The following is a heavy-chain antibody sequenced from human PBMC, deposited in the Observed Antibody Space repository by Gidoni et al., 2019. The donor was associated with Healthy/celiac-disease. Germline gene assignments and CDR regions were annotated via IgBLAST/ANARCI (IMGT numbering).Heavy chain of an antibody. Sequence: EVQLVESGGGLVQPGGSLRLACAASGFTFSNYWMHWVRQAPGKGLVWVSRIKSDETTAKYADSVKGRFTISRDNAKNTLYLQMNNLRVEDTAVYYCARVPTIFGVDPHGMDVWGQGTTVTVSS. CDR2: IKSDETTA. D-gene: IGHD3-3*01. V-gene: IGHV3-74*01. CDR3: ARVPTIFGVDPHGMDV. CDR1: GFTFSNYW. J-gene: IGHJ6*02.